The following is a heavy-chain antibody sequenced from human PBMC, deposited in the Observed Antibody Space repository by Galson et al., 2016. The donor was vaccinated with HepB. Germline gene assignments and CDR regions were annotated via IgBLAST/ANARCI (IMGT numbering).Heavy chain of an antibody. CDR3: AKDSSGRKVFTMVRELSSMDV. V-gene: IGHV3-23*01. CDR2: ISGSGGST. D-gene: IGHD3-10*01. CDR1: GFTFSSYP. Sequence: SLRLSCAASGFTFSSYPMSWVRQAPGKGLEWVSGISGSGGSTYYADSVKGRFTISRDNSKNTLYLQMNSLRAEDTAVYYCAKDSSGRKVFTMVRELSSMDVWGQGTTVTASS. J-gene: IGHJ6*02.